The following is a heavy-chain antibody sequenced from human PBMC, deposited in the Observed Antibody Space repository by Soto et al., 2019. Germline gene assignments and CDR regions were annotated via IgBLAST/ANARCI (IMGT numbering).Heavy chain of an antibody. CDR1: GYTFTSYY. V-gene: IGHV1-46*01. CDR2: INPSGGST. CDR3: ARDPLVLRYFDWLPNLNYYYYGMDV. J-gene: IGHJ6*02. Sequence: ASVKVSCKASGYTFTSYYMHWVRQAPGQGLEWMGIINPSGGSTSYAQKFQGRVTMTRDTSTSTVYMELSSLRSEDTAVYYCARDPLVLRYFDWLPNLNYYYYGMDVWGQGTTVTVSS. D-gene: IGHD3-9*01.